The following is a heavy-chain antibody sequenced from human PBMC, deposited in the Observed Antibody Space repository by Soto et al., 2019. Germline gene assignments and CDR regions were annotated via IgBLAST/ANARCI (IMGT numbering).Heavy chain of an antibody. CDR2: ISYDGSNK. Sequence: QVQLVESGGGVVQPGRSLRLSCAASGFTFSSYGMHWVRQAPGKGLEWVAVISYDGSNKYYADSVKGRFTISRDNSKNTLYLQMNSLRAEDTAVYYCAKDSDDILTGYVDYWGQGPLVTVSS. J-gene: IGHJ4*02. V-gene: IGHV3-30*18. CDR3: AKDSDDILTGYVDY. D-gene: IGHD3-9*01. CDR1: GFTFSSYG.